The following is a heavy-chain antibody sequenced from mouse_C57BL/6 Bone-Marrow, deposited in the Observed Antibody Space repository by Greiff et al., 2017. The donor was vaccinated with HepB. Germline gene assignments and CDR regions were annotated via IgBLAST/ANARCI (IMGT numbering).Heavy chain of an antibody. J-gene: IGHJ2*01. CDR2: IYPRSGNT. CDR3: ARDLGRGGY. CDR1: GYTFTRFG. D-gene: IGHD4-1*01. V-gene: IGHV1-81*01. Sequence: VQLQQSGAELARPGASVKLSCKASGYTFTRFGLGWVKPRTGQGLEWIGEIYPRSGNTYYNLTFKGKATLTADKSSSTAYMELRSLTSEDSAVYVCARDLGRGGYWGQGTTLTVSS.